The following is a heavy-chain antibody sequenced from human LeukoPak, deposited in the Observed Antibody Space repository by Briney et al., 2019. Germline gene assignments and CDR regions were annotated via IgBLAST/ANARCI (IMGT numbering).Heavy chain of an antibody. CDR1: GTSFSSYY. Sequence: SETLSLTCGVSGTSFSSYYGSWIRQTPGKGLEWIGEVNHSGYTNMNPSLKGRVTISVDTSKNQFSLRMSTVTAADTAVYFCARMTTGHDYWGQGTLVTVSS. V-gene: IGHV4-34*01. CDR2: VNHSGYT. CDR3: ARMTTGHDY. D-gene: IGHD4-17*01. J-gene: IGHJ4*02.